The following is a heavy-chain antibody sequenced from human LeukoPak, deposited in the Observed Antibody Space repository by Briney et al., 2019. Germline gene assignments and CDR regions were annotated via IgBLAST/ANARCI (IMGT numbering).Heavy chain of an antibody. CDR3: ADLGTSD. CDR2: INSDGSAK. V-gene: IGHV3-7*01. Sequence: GGSLRLSCAVSGFRFSSQWMTWVRQAPGTGLEWVATINSDGSAKYHVDSVKGRFTISGDNAKNLVYLQMSILRAEDTAVYYCADLGTSDCGQGTLVTVSS. CDR1: GFRFSSQW. D-gene: IGHD1-7*01. J-gene: IGHJ4*02.